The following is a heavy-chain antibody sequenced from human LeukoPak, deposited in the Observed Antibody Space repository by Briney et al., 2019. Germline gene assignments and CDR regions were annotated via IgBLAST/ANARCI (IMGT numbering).Heavy chain of an antibody. CDR2: ISYDGSNK. J-gene: IGHJ3*02. CDR1: GFTFSSYG. V-gene: IGHV3-30*18. CDR3: AKVIDYGDYSGAFDI. Sequence: GGSLRLSCAASGFTFSSYGMHWVRQAPGKGLEWVAVISYDGSNKYYADSVKGRFTISRDNSKNTLYLQMNSLRAEDTAVYYCAKVIDYGDYSGAFDIWGQGTMVTVSS. D-gene: IGHD4-17*01.